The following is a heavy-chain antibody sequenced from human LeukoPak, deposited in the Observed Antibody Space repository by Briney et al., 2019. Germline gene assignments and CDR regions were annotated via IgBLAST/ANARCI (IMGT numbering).Heavy chain of an antibody. J-gene: IGHJ6*02. CDR1: GFTFDDYA. Sequence: PGGSLRLSCAASGFTFDDYAMHWVRQAPGKGLGWVSGISWNSGSIGYADSVKGRFTISRDNAKNSLYLQMNSLRAEDTALYYCAKDKGYDFWSGSDNYYYYGMDVWGQGTTVTVSS. CDR3: AKDKGYDFWSGSDNYYYYGMDV. V-gene: IGHV3-9*01. D-gene: IGHD3-3*01. CDR2: ISWNSGSI.